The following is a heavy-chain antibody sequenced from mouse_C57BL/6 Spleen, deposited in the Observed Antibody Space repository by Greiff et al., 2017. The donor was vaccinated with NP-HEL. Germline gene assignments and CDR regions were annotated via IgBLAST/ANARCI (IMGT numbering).Heavy chain of an antibody. CDR3: GRGDYCSSCLFDY. J-gene: IGHJ2*01. D-gene: IGHD1-1*01. Sequence: EVQLQQSGPELVKPGASVKLSCKASGYTFTDYYMNWVKQSHGQSLEWIGDINPNNGGTSYNEKFKGKAALTVDKSSSTAYMELRSLTSEDSAVYYCGRGDYCSSCLFDYWGQGTTLTVSS. V-gene: IGHV1-26*01. CDR2: INPNNGGT. CDR1: GYTFTDYY.